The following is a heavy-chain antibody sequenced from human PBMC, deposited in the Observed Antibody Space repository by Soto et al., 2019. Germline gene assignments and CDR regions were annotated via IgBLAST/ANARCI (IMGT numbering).Heavy chain of an antibody. CDR2: ISYDGSNK. Sequence: VGSLRLSCAASGFTFSSYAMHWVRQAPGKGLEWVAVISYDGSNKYYADSVKGRFTISRDNSKNTLYLQMNSLRAEDTAVYYCVRDGLYGDPLYYYYGMDVWGQGTTVTVSS. D-gene: IGHD4-17*01. CDR1: GFTFSSYA. J-gene: IGHJ6*02. V-gene: IGHV3-30-3*01. CDR3: VRDGLYGDPLYYYYGMDV.